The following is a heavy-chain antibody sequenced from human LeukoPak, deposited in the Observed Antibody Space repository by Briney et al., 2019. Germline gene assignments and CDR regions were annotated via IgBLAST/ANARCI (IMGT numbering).Heavy chain of an antibody. CDR2: IYYSGST. CDR3: AREHGYYDILTGYYSVNWFDP. Sequence: SETLSLTCAVYGGSFSGYYWGWIRQPPGKGLEWIGSIYYSGSTYYNPSLKSRVTISVDTSKNQFSLKLSSVTAADTAVYYCAREHGYYDILTGYYSVNWFDPWGQGTLVTVSS. D-gene: IGHD3-9*01. J-gene: IGHJ5*02. V-gene: IGHV4-34*01. CDR1: GGSFSGYY.